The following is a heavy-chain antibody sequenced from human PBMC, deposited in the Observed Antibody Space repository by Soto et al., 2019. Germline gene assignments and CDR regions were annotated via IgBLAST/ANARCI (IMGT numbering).Heavy chain of an antibody. CDR2: VNPSDGRA. V-gene: IGHV1-46*01. D-gene: IGHD5-12*01. CDR1: GYRLSKSY. J-gene: IGHJ4*02. CDR3: ARAELIVAGQAFDS. Sequence: QVDLVQSGAEVKKPGASVKMSCKSSGYRLSKSYMHWVRQAPGQGLEWMGIVNPSDGRANYARKFQGRVTMTWDTSTTTLYMEVNSLRSDDTDIYYCARAELIVAGQAFDSWGQGTLVTVSS.